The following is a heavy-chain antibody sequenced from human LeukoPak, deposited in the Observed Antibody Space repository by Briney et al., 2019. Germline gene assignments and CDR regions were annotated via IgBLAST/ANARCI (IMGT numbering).Heavy chain of an antibody. CDR1: GYTFTSYG. D-gene: IGHD4-11*01. Sequence: ASVKVSCKASGYTFTSYGISWVRQAPGQGLERMGWISAYNGNTNYAQKLQGRVTMTTDTSTSTAYMELRSLRSDDTAVYYCARGHGPTVTTVEYYFDYWGQGTLVTVSS. V-gene: IGHV1-18*01. J-gene: IGHJ4*02. CDR3: ARGHGPTVTTVEYYFDY. CDR2: ISAYNGNT.